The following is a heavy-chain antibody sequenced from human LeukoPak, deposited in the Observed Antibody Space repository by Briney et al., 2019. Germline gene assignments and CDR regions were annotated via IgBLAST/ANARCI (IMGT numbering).Heavy chain of an antibody. D-gene: IGHD3-22*01. V-gene: IGHV3-7*01. Sequence: GGSLRLSCAASGFIFSSYWMSWVRQAPGKGLEWVANIKEDGSEKYYVDSVKGRFFISRDNAKDSLYLQMSSLRADDTAVYYCTPSGQLAMIGFDPWGQGTLVTVSS. CDR1: GFIFSSYW. J-gene: IGHJ5*02. CDR2: IKEDGSEK. CDR3: TPSGQLAMIGFDP.